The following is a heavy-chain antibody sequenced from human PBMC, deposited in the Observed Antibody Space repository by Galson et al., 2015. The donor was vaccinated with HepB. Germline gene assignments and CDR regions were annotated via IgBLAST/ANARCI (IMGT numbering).Heavy chain of an antibody. CDR3: ARSPDYGDYVSYWFDP. D-gene: IGHD4-17*01. CDR1: GYTLTSYY. Sequence: SVKVSCKASGYTLTSYYMHWVRQAPGQGLEWMGIINPSGGSTSYAQKFQGRVTMTRDTSTSTVYMELSSLRSEDTAVYYCARSPDYGDYVSYWFDPWGQGTLVTVSS. CDR2: INPSGGST. V-gene: IGHV1-46*03. J-gene: IGHJ5*02.